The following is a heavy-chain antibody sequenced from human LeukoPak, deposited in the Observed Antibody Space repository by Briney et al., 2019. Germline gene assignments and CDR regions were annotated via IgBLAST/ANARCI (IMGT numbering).Heavy chain of an antibody. J-gene: IGHJ4*02. V-gene: IGHV3-23*01. CDR1: GFTFSSYA. Sequence: GGSLRLSCAASGFTFSSYAMSWVRQAPGKGLEWVSTISDGGHTTYYADSVKGRFTISRDDSRHTVYLQMNSLRAEDTAVYYCAEEGLMGWGIRYLDYWGQGTLVTVSS. CDR3: AEEGLMGWGIRYLDY. CDR2: ISDGGHTT. D-gene: IGHD7-27*01.